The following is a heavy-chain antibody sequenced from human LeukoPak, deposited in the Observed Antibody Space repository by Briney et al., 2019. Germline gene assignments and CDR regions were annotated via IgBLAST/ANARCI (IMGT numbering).Heavy chain of an antibody. CDR3: ARVSITMVRGVMNGWFDP. D-gene: IGHD3-10*01. V-gene: IGHV1-18*01. CDR2: ISAYNGNT. J-gene: IGHJ5*02. Sequence: ASVNVSCTASGYTFTSYGISWVRQAPGQGLEWMGWISAYNGNTNYAQKLQGRVTMTTDTSTSTAYMELRSLRSDDTAVYYCARVSITMVRGVMNGWFDPWGQGTLVTVSS. CDR1: GYTFTSYG.